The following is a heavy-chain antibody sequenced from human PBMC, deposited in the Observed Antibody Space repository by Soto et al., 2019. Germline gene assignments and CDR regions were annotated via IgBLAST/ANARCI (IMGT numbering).Heavy chain of an antibody. CDR3: SKGRSYYYYYVVDL. V-gene: IGHV3-23*01. CDR2: IIDSGGST. J-gene: IGHJ6*02. Sequence: PGGSLRLSCAASGFTFSSCAMGWVRQAPGKGLEWVSDIIDSGGSTYYADSVKGRFTISRDNSKSTLYLQMNSLRAEDTALYYCSKGRSYYYYYVVDLWGQGTTVTGSS. CDR1: GFTFSSCA.